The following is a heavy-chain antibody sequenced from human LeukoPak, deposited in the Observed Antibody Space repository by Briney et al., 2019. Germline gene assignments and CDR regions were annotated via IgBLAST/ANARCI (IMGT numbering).Heavy chain of an antibody. Sequence: GGSLRLSCAASGFTFDDYGMSWVRQAPGKGLEWVSIIFSGDSTYYADSVKGRFTISRDNSKNTVYLQMNSLRAEDTAVYYCARVGAVAAADCWGQGTLVTVSS. J-gene: IGHJ4*02. CDR1: GFTFDDYG. V-gene: IGHV3-66*01. CDR3: ARVGAVAAADC. D-gene: IGHD6-19*01. CDR2: IFSGDST.